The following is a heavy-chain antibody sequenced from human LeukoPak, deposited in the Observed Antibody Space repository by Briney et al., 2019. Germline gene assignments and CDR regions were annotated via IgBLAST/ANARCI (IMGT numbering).Heavy chain of an antibody. CDR1: GGTFSSYA. D-gene: IGHD3-22*01. CDR3: AGTRTYYYDSSGYYLQGDY. V-gene: IGHV1-69*04. CDR2: IITILGIE. J-gene: IGHJ4*02. Sequence: SVKVSCKASGGTFSSYAISWVRQAPGQGLEWMGRIITILGIENYAQKFQGRVTITADKSTSTAYMELSSLRSEDTAVYYCAGTRTYYYDSSGYYLQGDYWGQGTLVTVSS.